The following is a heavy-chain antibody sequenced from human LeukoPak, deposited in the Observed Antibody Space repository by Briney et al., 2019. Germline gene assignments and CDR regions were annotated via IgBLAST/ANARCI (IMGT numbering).Heavy chain of an antibody. CDR3: VKVSIPAMVDY. J-gene: IGHJ4*02. Sequence: RGALRHSCSASGFTFSSYAMRWVRQAPGKGLEYVSAISSKGGSTYYADSVKGRFTISRDNSKNTLYLQMSSLRAEDTAVYYCVKVSIPAMVDYWGQGTLVTVSS. CDR2: ISSKGGST. D-gene: IGHD5-18*01. CDR1: GFTFSSYA. V-gene: IGHV3-64D*06.